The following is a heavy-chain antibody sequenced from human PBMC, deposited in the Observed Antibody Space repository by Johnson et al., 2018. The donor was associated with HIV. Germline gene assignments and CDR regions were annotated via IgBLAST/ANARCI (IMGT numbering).Heavy chain of an antibody. Sequence: QVQLVESGGGVVQPGRSLRLSCAVSGFTFSSYGMHWVRRDPGKGLEWVAVIRYDGSNKFYADSVKGRFTISRDNSKNTLFLKMNSLRAEDTAVYYCASEGALWSDAFDIWGQGTMVTVSS. CDR3: ASEGALWSDAFDI. D-gene: IGHD1-26*01. CDR1: GFTFSSYG. CDR2: IRYDGSNK. V-gene: IGHV3-33*08. J-gene: IGHJ3*02.